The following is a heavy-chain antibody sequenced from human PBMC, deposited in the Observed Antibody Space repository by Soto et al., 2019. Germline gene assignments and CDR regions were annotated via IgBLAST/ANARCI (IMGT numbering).Heavy chain of an antibody. CDR2: INHSGST. V-gene: IGHV4-34*01. CDR1: GGSFSCYY. Sequence: SETLSLTCAVYGGSFSCYYWSWIRQPPGKGLEWIGEINHSGSTNYNPSLKSRVTISVDTSKNQFSLKLSSVTAEDTAVYYCARHPTRGYDYHFDYWGQGTLVTVSS. J-gene: IGHJ4*02. D-gene: IGHD5-12*01. CDR3: ARHPTRGYDYHFDY.